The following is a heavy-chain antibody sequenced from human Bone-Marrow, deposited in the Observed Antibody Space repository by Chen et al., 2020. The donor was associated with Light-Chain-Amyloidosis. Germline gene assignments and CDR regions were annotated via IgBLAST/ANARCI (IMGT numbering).Heavy chain of an antibody. CDR2: FPTGVTP. D-gene: IGHD2-2*01. CDR3: AGDVLCSSSNTCNDY. J-gene: IGHJ4*02. CDR1: GFSVSSNY. Sequence: EVQLMETGGGMIQPGGSLRLSCAVSGFSVSSNYMGWVRQAPGKGLEWVSLFPTGVTPYYTDSVKGRFPLFRDNSKNTLYSQMNRLRGEGPALYYCAGDVLCSSSNTCNDYWGQGTLVTVSS. V-gene: IGHV3-53*02.